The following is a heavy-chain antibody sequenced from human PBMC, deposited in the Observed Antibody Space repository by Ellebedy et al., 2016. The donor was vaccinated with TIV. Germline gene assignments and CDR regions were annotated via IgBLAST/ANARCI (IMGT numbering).Heavy chain of an antibody. Sequence: GESLKISCKGSGYRFATYWIGWVRQMPGKGLEWMGIIYPGDSDTRYSPSFQGQVTISVDKSISTAYLQWNSLTASDTAMYYCARRLVSTVITPGVFDFWGQGTLVTVSS. J-gene: IGHJ4*02. CDR3: ARRLVSTVITPGVFDF. CDR1: GYRFATYW. CDR2: IYPGDSDT. V-gene: IGHV5-51*01. D-gene: IGHD6-6*01.